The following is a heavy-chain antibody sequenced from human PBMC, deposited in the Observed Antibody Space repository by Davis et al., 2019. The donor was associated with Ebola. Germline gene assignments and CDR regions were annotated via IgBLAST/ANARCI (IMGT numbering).Heavy chain of an antibody. CDR3: ARDVGAIPFDY. CDR2: INAGNGNT. V-gene: IGHV1-3*01. CDR1: GYTFTSYA. D-gene: IGHD1-26*01. Sequence: ASVTVSCKASGYTFTSYAMHWVRQAPGQRLEWMVWINAGNGNTKYSQKFQGRVTITSDTSASTAYMELSSLRSEDTAVYYCARDVGAIPFDYWGQGTLVTVSS. J-gene: IGHJ4*02.